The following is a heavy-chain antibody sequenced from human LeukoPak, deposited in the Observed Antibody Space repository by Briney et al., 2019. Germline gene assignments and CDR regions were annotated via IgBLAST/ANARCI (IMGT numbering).Heavy chain of an antibody. J-gene: IGHJ4*02. CDR3: FQAEDGIRDFDWLPHYFDY. V-gene: IGHV4-39*01. D-gene: IGHD3-9*01. Sequence: SSETLSFTCTASGGSISSSRYYWRLIRQPPGKGLEGIGSIYYSGSTYYNPSLKSRVTISVDTSKNQFSLKLSSVTAADTAVYFFFQAEDGIRDFDWLPHYFDYWGQGTLVTVSS. CDR2: IYYSGST. CDR1: GGSISSSRYY.